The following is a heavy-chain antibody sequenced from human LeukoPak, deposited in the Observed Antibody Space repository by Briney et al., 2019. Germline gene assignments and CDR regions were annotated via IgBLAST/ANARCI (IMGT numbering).Heavy chain of an antibody. CDR3: ARDGQGQQLVPLEHYYFDY. V-gene: IGHV1-46*01. J-gene: IGHJ4*02. D-gene: IGHD6-13*01. Sequence: ASVNVSCKASGYTFTSYYMHWVRQAPGQGLEWMGIINPSGGSTSYAQKFQGRVTMTRDTSTSTVYMELSSLRSEDTAVYYCARDGQGQQLVPLEHYYFDYWGQGTLVTVSS. CDR1: GYTFTSYY. CDR2: INPSGGST.